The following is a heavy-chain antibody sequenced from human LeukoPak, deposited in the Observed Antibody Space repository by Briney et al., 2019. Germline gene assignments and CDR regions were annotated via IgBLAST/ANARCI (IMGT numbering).Heavy chain of an antibody. CDR3: ARDRRQGYSYGFYYYYGMDV. J-gene: IGHJ6*02. Sequence: SETLSLTCAVYGGSFSGYYWSWIRQPPGKGLEWIGEINHSGSTNYNPSLKSRVTISVGTSKNQFSLKLSSVTAADTAVYYCARDRRQGYSYGFYYYYGMDVWGQGTTVTVSS. CDR1: GGSFSGYY. CDR2: INHSGST. D-gene: IGHD5-18*01. V-gene: IGHV4-34*01.